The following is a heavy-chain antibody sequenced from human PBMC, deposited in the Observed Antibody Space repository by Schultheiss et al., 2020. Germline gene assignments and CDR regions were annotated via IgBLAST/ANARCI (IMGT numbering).Heavy chain of an antibody. CDR1: GFSLSTSGMC. J-gene: IGHJ4*02. CDR2: IDWDDDK. CDR3: ARTAKGYSYGLSDFDY. D-gene: IGHD5-18*01. Sequence: SGPKLVKPTQTLTLTCTFPGFSLSTSGMCVSWIRQPPGKALEWLARIDWDDDKRYSPSLKSRLTISKDTSKNQVVLTMTNMDPVDTATYYCARTAKGYSYGLSDFDYWGEGTLVTVSS. V-gene: IGHV2-70*11.